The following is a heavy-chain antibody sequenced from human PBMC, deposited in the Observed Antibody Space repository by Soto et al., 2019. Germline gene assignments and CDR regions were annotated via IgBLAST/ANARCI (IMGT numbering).Heavy chain of an antibody. V-gene: IGHV3-7*01. CDR1: GFSFTTYW. Sequence: EVQVVESGGDLVQPGGSLRLSCGTSGFSFTTYWMSWVRQAPGKGLEWLANVRQDGGQTYYVDSVKGRFVISRDNTKNSVFLQMNSLTVEDRAVYFCASQRNYGEHDYWGQGTLVTVSS. J-gene: IGHJ4*02. CDR3: ASQRNYGEHDY. CDR2: VRQDGGQT. D-gene: IGHD4-17*01.